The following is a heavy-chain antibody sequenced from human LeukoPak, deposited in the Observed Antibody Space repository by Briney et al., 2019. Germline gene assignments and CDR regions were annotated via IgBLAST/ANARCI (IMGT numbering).Heavy chain of an antibody. J-gene: IGHJ4*02. V-gene: IGHV1-8*02. CDR3: ARGPPNWGYDY. Sequence: ASVKVSCRASGGTFSSYAINWVRQATGQRPEWMGWMSPNSGDTGYAQKFQDRVTMTRNTSISTAYMELSSLRSDDTAVYYCARGPPNWGYDYWGPGTLVTVSS. D-gene: IGHD7-27*01. CDR2: MSPNSGDT. CDR1: GGTFSSYA.